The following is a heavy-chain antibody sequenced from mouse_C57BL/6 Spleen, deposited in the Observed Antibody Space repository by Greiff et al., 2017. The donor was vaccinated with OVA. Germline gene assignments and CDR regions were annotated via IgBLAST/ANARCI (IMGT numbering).Heavy chain of an antibody. CDR3: ARCDPVLAMDY. J-gene: IGHJ4*01. CDR2: IYPGDGDT. CDR1: GYAFSSSW. Sequence: QVQLKQSGPELVKPGASVKISCKASGYAFSSSWMNWVKQRPGKGLEWIGRIYPGDGDTNYNGKFKGKATLTADKSSSTAYMQLSSLTSEDSAVYFCARCDPVLAMDYWGQGTSVTVSS. V-gene: IGHV1-82*01.